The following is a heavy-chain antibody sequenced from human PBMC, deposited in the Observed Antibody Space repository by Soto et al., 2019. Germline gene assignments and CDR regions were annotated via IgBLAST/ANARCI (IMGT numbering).Heavy chain of an antibody. CDR3: ARDYGRRSPLDY. CDR2: IWYDGSNK. V-gene: IGHV3-33*01. D-gene: IGHD3-10*01. J-gene: IGHJ4*02. Sequence: WWSLRLSCSASVFTFSSYGMHWVRQAPGKGLEWVAVIWYDGSNKYYADSVKGRFTISRDNSKNTLYLQMNSLRAEDTAVYYCARDYGRRSPLDYWGQGTLVTVSS. CDR1: VFTFSSYG.